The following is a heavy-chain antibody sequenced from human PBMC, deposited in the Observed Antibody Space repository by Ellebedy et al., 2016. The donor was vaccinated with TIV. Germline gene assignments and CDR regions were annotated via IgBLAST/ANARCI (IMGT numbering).Heavy chain of an antibody. V-gene: IGHV1-58*01. CDR2: IVVGSGNT. D-gene: IGHD3-9*01. Sequence: SVKVSXXASGFTFTSSAVQWVRQARGQRLEWIGWIVVGSGNTNYAQKFQERVTITRDMSTSTAYMELSSLRSEDTAVYYCAADLTSDYFDYWGQGTLVTVSS. CDR3: AADLTSDYFDY. J-gene: IGHJ4*02. CDR1: GFTFTSSA.